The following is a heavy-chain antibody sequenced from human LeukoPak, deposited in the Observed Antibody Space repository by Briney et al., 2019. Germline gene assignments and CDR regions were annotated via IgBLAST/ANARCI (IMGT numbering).Heavy chain of an antibody. Sequence: SETLSLTCTVSGGSISRSSYYWGWIRQPPGKGLEWIGSIYYSGSTYYNPSLKSRVTISVDTSKNQFSLKLSSVTAADTAVYYCARVGYSSGWYPYYFDYWGQGTLVTVSS. CDR2: IYYSGST. J-gene: IGHJ4*02. V-gene: IGHV4-39*07. CDR1: GGSISRSSYY. D-gene: IGHD6-19*01. CDR3: ARVGYSSGWYPYYFDY.